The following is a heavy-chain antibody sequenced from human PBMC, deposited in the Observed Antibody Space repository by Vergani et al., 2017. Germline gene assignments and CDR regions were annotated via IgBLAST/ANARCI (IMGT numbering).Heavy chain of an antibody. CDR1: GGSISSYY. CDR3: ARDIGYCSSTSCPLAYYYGMDV. J-gene: IGHJ6*02. Sequence: QVRLQESGPGLVKPSETLSPTCTVPGGSISSYYWSWIRQPPGKGLEWIGYIYYSGSTNYNPSLKSRVTISVDTSKNQFSLKLSSVTAADTAVYYCARDIGYCSSTSCPLAYYYGMDVWGQGTTVTVSS. CDR2: IYYSGST. D-gene: IGHD2-2*03. V-gene: IGHV4-59*01.